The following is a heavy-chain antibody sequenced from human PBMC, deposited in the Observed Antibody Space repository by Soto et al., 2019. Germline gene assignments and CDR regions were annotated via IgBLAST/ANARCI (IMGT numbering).Heavy chain of an antibody. CDR2: IIPILGIA. CDR1: GGTFSSYT. J-gene: IGHJ1*01. Sequence: GASVKVSCKASGGTFSSYTISWVRQAPGQGLEWMGRIIPILGIANYAQKFQGRVTITADKSTSTAYMELSSLRSEDTAVYYCARKPPYSSGVPQHCDQGTLVTVSS. D-gene: IGHD6-19*01. CDR3: ARKPPYSSGVPQH. V-gene: IGHV1-69*02.